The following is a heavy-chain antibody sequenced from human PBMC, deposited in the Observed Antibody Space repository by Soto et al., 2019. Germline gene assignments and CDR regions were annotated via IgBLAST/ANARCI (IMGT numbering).Heavy chain of an antibody. CDR2: SSGSGAYT. CDR3: AKDRASYSSASGVDY. V-gene: IGHV3-23*01. D-gene: IGHD6-6*01. CDR1: GFTFSDYA. J-gene: IGHJ4*02. Sequence: PGGSLRLSCAASGFTFSDYALSWVRQAPGKGLEWVSLSSGSGAYTYYADSVKGRFTISRDNSMNTLYLQMNSLRAEDSAVYYCAKDRASYSSASGVDYWGPGTLVTVSS.